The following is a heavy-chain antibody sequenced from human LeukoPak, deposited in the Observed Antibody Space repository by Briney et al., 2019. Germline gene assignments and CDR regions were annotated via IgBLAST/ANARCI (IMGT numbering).Heavy chain of an antibody. V-gene: IGHV4-34*01. Sequence: SETLSLTCGVYGGSFSGYYYNWIRQSPGKGLEWIAEIKHLGSTNYNPSLKSRVAISIDTSKSQFSLRLSSVTAADTAVYYCARGGYNIDWMRDAPDNWGQGTLVTVSS. CDR2: IKHLGST. CDR1: GGSFSGYY. J-gene: IGHJ4*02. D-gene: IGHD3-9*01. CDR3: ARGGYNIDWMRDAPDN.